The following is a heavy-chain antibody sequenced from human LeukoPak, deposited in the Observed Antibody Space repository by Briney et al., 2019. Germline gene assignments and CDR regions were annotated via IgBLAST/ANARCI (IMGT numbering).Heavy chain of an antibody. Sequence: SVTVSYTASVGTFSNYAIRWLGQAPGQGLEWMGRIIPILGIANYAQKFQGRATITADKSTSTAYMELSSLRSEDTAVYYCASWYCSGGSGSPYYYYSGIVVCGQGTTVTVSS. CDR1: VGTFSNYA. J-gene: IGHJ6*02. V-gene: IGHV1-69*04. CDR3: ASWYCSGGSGSPYYYYSGIVV. D-gene: IGHD2-15*01. CDR2: IIPILGIA.